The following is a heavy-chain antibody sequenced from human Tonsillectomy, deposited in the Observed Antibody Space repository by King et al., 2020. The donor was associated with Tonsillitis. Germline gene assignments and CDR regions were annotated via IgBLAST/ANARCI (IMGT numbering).Heavy chain of an antibody. CDR2: INPNSGGT. D-gene: IGHD2-15*01. CDR1: GYTFTGYY. V-gene: IGHV1-2*02. CDR3: ARGRYCSGGSCYNWFDP. J-gene: IGHJ5*02. Sequence: VQLVQSGAEVKKPGASVKVSCKASGYTFTGYYMHWVRQAPGQGLEWMGWINPNSGGTNYAQEFQGRVTMTRDTSISTAYMELSRLRSYDTAVYYCARGRYCSGGSCYNWFDPWGQGTLVTVSS.